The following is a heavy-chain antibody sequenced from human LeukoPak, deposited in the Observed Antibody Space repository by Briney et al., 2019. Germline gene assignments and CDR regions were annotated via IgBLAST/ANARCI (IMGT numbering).Heavy chain of an antibody. V-gene: IGHV1-45*02. D-gene: IGHD5-12*01. CDR1: GYTFTYRY. CDR2: ITPFNGNT. J-gene: IGHJ3*02. Sequence: GASVKVFCTASGYTFTYRYLHWVRQAPGQALEWMGWITPFNGNTNYAQQFQDRVTITRDRSRNTVYMELNSLRFEDTAMYYCARSPFSGDDDAFDIWGQGTMVTVSS. CDR3: ARSPFSGDDDAFDI.